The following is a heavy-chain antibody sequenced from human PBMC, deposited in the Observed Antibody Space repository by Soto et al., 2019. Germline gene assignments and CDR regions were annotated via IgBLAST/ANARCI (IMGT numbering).Heavy chain of an antibody. CDR1: GYTFTSYG. V-gene: IGHV1-18*01. Sequence: ASVKVSCKASGYTFTSYGSSWVRQAPGQGLERMGWISAYNGNTNYAQKLQGRVTMTTDTSTSTAYMELRSLRSDDTAVYYCARDFQPITGTTGYYYYGMDVWGQGTTVTVSS. D-gene: IGHD1-7*01. CDR3: ARDFQPITGTTGYYYYGMDV. J-gene: IGHJ6*02. CDR2: ISAYNGNT.